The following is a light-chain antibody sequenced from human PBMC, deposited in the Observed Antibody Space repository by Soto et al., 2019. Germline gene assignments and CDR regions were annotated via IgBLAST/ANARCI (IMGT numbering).Light chain of an antibody. J-gene: IGKJ1*01. Sequence: EIVLTQSPGTLSLSPGERATLSCRASQSVSSSYLAWYQQKPGQAPRLLIYGASSRATGIPDRFSGSGSGTDFTVTISRLEPEDFAMYYCQQYGSSPGTFGQGTKVDIK. V-gene: IGKV3-20*01. CDR2: GAS. CDR3: QQYGSSPGT. CDR1: QSVSSSY.